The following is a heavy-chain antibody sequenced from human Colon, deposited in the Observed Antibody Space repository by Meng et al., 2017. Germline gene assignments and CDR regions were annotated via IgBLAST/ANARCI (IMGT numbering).Heavy chain of an antibody. J-gene: IGHJ4*02. CDR2: IKSGGDKT. V-gene: IGHV3-23*01. CDR3: AKTGCRSSGYYCFGG. Sequence: GESLKISCAASGFTFSSFAMSWVRQIPGKGLEWVSSIKSGGDKTYFADSVKGRFTISRDNSNNAVYLQMNRLRSEDTAVYYCAKTGCRSSGYYCFGGWGQGTLVTVSS. CDR1: GFTFSSFA. D-gene: IGHD3-22*01.